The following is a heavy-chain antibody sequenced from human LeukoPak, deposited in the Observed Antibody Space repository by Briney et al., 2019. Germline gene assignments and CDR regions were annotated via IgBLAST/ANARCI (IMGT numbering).Heavy chain of an antibody. V-gene: IGHV3-66*01. J-gene: IGHJ3*02. CDR1: GFTFSRNY. D-gene: IGHD1-26*01. CDR3: SRDVGFILGSTPVAFDI. Sequence: GGSLRLSCAASGFTFSRNYMTWVRQAPGKGLEWVSVIYSGGKTYYSDSVKGRFTISRDNTNNSLYLQIISLRALDTAVYYFSRDVGFILGSTPVAFDIWGQGTMVTVSS. CDR2: IYSGGKT.